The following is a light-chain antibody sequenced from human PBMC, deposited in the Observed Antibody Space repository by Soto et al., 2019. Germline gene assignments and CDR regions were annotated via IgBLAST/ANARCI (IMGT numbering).Light chain of an antibody. J-gene: IGKJ2*01. V-gene: IGKV3D-15*01. CDR2: GAS. CDR3: QQYYDWPPNT. CDR1: KNIGNK. Sequence: TQSPALLSVSPGERATLSCRASKNIGNKVAWYQQSPGQTPRLLIYGASTRASGDPDRFSGSGSGTDFTLTITNPQAEDFATYYCQQYYDWPPNTFGQGTKLDIK.